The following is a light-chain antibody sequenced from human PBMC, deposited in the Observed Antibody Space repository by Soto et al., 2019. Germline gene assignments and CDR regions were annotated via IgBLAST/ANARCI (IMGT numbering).Light chain of an antibody. CDR1: SSDVGAYNY. J-gene: IGLJ2*01. CDR2: DVS. CDR3: SSYTGRDTVV. Sequence: QSVLTQPASVSGSPGQSITISCTGTSSDVGAYNYVSWYQQHPGKAPKLMIYDVSNRPSGVSNRFSGSKSGNTASLTISGLHAEDEADYYCSSYTGRDTVVFGGGTKLTVL. V-gene: IGLV2-14*01.